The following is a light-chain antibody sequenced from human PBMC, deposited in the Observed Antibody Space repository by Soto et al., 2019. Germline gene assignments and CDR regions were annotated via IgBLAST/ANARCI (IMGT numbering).Light chain of an antibody. CDR3: GTWDSTLNVGV. V-gene: IGLV1-51*01. Sequence: QSVLTQPPSVSAASGQKVIMSCSGTRSNIGNNYVSWYQHLPGTAPKLLIYDNDQRPSGIPDRFSGSKSVTSATLAITGLQTGDEADYYCGTWDSTLNVGVFGGGTKLTVL. CDR1: RSNIGNNY. CDR2: DND. J-gene: IGLJ2*01.